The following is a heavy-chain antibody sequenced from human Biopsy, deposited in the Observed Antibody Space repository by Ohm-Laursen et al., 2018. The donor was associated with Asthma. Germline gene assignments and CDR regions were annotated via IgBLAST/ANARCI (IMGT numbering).Heavy chain of an antibody. Sequence: ASVKVSCKASGGTFSNYVFSWVRQAPGQGLEWMGGIIPMFGTTKYTQKFQARVSITADEATSTVYMELSSLRSEDTAVYYCARVLTTEEGDTWFDPWGQRTLVTVSS. V-gene: IGHV1-69*13. CDR1: GGTFSNYV. CDR2: IIPMFGTT. J-gene: IGHJ5*02. D-gene: IGHD4-11*01. CDR3: ARVLTTEEGDTWFDP.